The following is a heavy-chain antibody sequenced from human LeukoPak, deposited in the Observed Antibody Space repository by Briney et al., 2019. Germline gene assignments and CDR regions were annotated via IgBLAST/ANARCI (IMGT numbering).Heavy chain of an antibody. V-gene: IGHV4-34*01. CDR1: GGSFSGYY. D-gene: IGHD3-10*01. Sequence: SETLSLTCAVYGGSFSGYYWSWIRQPPGKGLEWIGEINHSGSTNYNPSLKRRVTISVDTSKNQFSLKLSSVTAADTAVYYCARWHYYGSGSYYKHAFDIWGQGTMVTVSS. CDR2: INHSGST. J-gene: IGHJ3*02. CDR3: ARWHYYGSGSYYKHAFDI.